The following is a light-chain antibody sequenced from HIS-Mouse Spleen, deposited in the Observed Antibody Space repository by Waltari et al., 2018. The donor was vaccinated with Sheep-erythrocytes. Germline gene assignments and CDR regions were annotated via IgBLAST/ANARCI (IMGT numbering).Light chain of an antibody. CDR2: DVS. J-gene: IGLJ1*01. V-gene: IGLV2-11*01. CDR1: SSDVGGYKY. CDR3: CSYAGSYNHV. Sequence: QSALTQPRSVSGAPGQSVTISCTGTSSDVGGYKYVSLYQQHPGKAPKLMIYDVSKRPSGVPDRFSGSKSGNTASLTISGLQAEDEADYYCCSYAGSYNHVFATGTKVTVL.